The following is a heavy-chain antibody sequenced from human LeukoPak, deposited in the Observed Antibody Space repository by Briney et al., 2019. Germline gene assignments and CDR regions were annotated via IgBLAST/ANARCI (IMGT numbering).Heavy chain of an antibody. CDR2: MNPNSCNT. V-gene: IGHV1-8*01. J-gene: IGHJ6*02. CDR3: ARGPVEAVFGVSTED. D-gene: IGHD3-10*02. CDR1: GYTCTSYN. Sequence: ASVKDSCKASGYTCTSYNIHWVRQAIGQGLEWMGWMNPNSCNTGYAQKFQGRVSMTRDTSISTAYMELSSLRSEDTAVYYCARGPVEAVFGVSTEDWGQGTTVTVS.